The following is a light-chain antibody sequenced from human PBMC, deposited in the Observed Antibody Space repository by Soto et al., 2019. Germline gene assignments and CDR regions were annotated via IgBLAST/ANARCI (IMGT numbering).Light chain of an antibody. CDR3: QQYDNWPRT. CDR2: GAS. Sequence: EIVMTQSPVTLSVSPGERATLSCRACQSVSSTLAWYQQKPGQAPRLLIYGASTRATGIPARFSGSGSGTEFTLTISSLQSEDFAVYYCQQYDNWPRTFGQGTKV. CDR1: QSVSST. J-gene: IGKJ1*01. V-gene: IGKV3-15*01.